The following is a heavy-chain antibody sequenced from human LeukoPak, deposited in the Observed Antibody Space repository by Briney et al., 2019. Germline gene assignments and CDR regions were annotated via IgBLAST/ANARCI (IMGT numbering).Heavy chain of an antibody. CDR3: ARGHWFDP. CDR2: INHSGST. V-gene: IGHV4-39*07. Sequence: SETLSLTCTVSGGSVSSGSYYWSWIRQPPGKGLEWIGEINHSGSTNYNPSLKSRVTISVDTSKNQFSLKLSSVTAADTAVYYCARGHWFDPWGQGTLVTVSS. CDR1: GGSVSSGSYY. J-gene: IGHJ5*02.